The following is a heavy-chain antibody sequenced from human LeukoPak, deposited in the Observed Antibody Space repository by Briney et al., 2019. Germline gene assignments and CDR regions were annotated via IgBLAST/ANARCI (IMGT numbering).Heavy chain of an antibody. D-gene: IGHD6-13*01. Sequence: PGGSLRLSCAASGFTFSSYSMNWVRQAPGKELEWVSSISSSSSYIYYADSVKGRFTISRDNAKNSLYLQMNSLRAEDTAVYYCARDSSSSRDAFDIWGQGTMVTVSS. CDR3: ARDSSSSRDAFDI. V-gene: IGHV3-21*01. CDR1: GFTFSSYS. J-gene: IGHJ3*02. CDR2: ISSSSSYI.